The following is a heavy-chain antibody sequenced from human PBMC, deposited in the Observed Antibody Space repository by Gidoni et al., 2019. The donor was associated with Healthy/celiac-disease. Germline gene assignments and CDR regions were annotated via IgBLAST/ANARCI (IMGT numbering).Heavy chain of an antibody. J-gene: IGHJ3*02. CDR2: ISSSGSTI. D-gene: IGHD5-12*01. CDR1: GFTFSSYD. V-gene: IGHV3-48*03. Sequence: EVQLVESGGGWVQPGGSLRLSCAASGFTFSSYDMNWVRQAPWKGLEWVSYISSSGSTIYYADSVKGRFTISRDNAKNSLYLQMNSLRAEDTAVYYCAGESEVTYIVATADAFDILGHGPMLPLSS. CDR3: AGESEVTYIVATADAFDI.